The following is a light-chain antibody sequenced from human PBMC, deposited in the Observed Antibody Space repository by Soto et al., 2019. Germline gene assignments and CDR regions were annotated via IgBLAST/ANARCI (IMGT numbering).Light chain of an antibody. V-gene: IGLV2-23*02. CDR2: DVT. CDR3: CSYAGSNIVV. J-gene: IGLJ2*01. CDR1: STDIGTYSR. Sequence: QSALTQPASVSGSPGQSITISCTGTSTDIGTYSRVSWYLQYPGKAPKLMIYDVTKRPSGVSNRFSGSRSGSTASLTISGLQAEDEANYYCCSYAGSNIVVFGGGTKLTVL.